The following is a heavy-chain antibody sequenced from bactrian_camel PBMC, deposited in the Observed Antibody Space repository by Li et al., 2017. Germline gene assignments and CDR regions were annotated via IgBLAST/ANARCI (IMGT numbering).Heavy chain of an antibody. D-gene: IGHD5*01. CDR2: IVRGSHT. CDR1: GDTSRIAT. CDR3: AAETWFGYRY. Sequence: HVQLVESGGGSVHSGGSLRLSCAASGDTSRIATRAWFRQATGKEREAVAAIVRGSHTDYHAAVKGRFTISQDTPKNTVYLQMNSLKPEDTALYYCAAETWFGYRYWGQGTQVTVS. V-gene: IGHV3S53*01. J-gene: IGHJ4*01.